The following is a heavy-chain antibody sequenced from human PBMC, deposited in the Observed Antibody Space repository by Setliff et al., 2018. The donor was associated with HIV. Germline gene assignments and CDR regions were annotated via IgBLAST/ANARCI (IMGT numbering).Heavy chain of an antibody. CDR1: GFTFSGYW. V-gene: IGHV3-7*01. Sequence: PRGALKISCAVSGFTFSGYWMTWVRQAPGKGLEWVASINPGGSEKWYVDSVKGRFTISRDNSKNTLYLQMNSLRAEDTAVYYCARSVIGYYYYGMDVWGQGTLVTVSS. CDR3: ARSVIGYYYYGMDV. CDR2: INPGGSEK. J-gene: IGHJ6*02. D-gene: IGHD3-10*01.